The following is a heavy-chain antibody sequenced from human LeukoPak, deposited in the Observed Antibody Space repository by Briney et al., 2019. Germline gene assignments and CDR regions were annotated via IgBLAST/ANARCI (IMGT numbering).Heavy chain of an antibody. CDR3: ARRSYRLRSSGSYFPRAALAWFDP. J-gene: IGHJ5*02. D-gene: IGHD3-10*02. CDR1: GGSISSNNYY. Sequence: PSETLSLTCTVSGGSISSNNYYWSWIRQPPGKGLEWIGEINHSGSTNYNPSLKSRVTISVDTSKNQFSLKLSSVTAADTAVYYCARRSYRLRSSGSYFPRAALAWFDPWGQGTLVTVSS. CDR2: INHSGST. V-gene: IGHV4-39*07.